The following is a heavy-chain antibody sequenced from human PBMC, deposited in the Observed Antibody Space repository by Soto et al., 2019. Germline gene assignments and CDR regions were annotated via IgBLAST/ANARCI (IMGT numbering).Heavy chain of an antibody. CDR2: IYYSGST. CDR1: GGSISSYY. CDR3: ARAKRGVIGN. J-gene: IGHJ4*02. Sequence: SETLSLTCTVFGGSISSYYCSWIRQPPGKGLEWIGYIYYSGSTYYNPSLKSRVTISVDTSKNQFSLKLSSVTAADTAVYYCARAKRGVIGNWGQGTLVTVSS. V-gene: IGHV4-59*01. D-gene: IGHD3-16*02.